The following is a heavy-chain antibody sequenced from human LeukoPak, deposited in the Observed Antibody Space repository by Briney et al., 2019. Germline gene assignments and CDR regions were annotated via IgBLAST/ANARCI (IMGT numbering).Heavy chain of an antibody. J-gene: IGHJ4*02. CDR3: ARDPSGSDFDY. CDR1: GFTFSNYW. Sequence: GGSLRLSCAASGFTFSNYWMSWVRQAPGKGLEWVANIKQDESEKFYVDSVKGRFTISRDNAKNSLYLQMNSLRAEDTAVYYCARDPSGSDFDYWGQGPLVTVSS. CDR2: IKQDESEK. D-gene: IGHD5-12*01. V-gene: IGHV3-7*01.